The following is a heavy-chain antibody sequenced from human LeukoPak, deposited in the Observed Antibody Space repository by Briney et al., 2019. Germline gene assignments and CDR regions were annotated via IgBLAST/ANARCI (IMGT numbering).Heavy chain of an antibody. J-gene: IGHJ4*02. CDR1: GFTFSSYG. CDR3: ATHLGSGFGCFDY. D-gene: IGHD3-10*01. Sequence: GGSLRLACAASGFTFSSYGMHWVRQAPGKGLEWVAFIRYDGSNKYYADSVKGRFTISRDNSKNTLYLQMNSLRTDDTAVYYCATHLGSGFGCFDYWGQGTRVTVSS. V-gene: IGHV3-30*02. CDR2: IRYDGSNK.